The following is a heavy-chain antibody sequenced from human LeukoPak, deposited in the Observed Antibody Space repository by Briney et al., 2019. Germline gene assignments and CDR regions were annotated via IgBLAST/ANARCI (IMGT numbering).Heavy chain of an antibody. CDR1: GGSFSGYY. V-gene: IGHV4-34*01. CDR3: ARAFMVRGVHWFDP. J-gene: IGHJ5*02. Sequence: SETLSLTCAVYGGSFSGYYWSWIRQPPGKGLEWIGEINHSGSTNYNPSLKSRVTISVDTSKNQFSLKLSSVTAADTAVYYCARAFMVRGVHWFDPWGQGTLVTVSS. D-gene: IGHD3-10*01. CDR2: INHSGST.